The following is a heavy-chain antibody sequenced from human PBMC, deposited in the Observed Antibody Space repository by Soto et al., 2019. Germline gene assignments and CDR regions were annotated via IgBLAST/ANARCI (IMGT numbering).Heavy chain of an antibody. D-gene: IGHD1-1*01. CDR1: GFTFSSYS. J-gene: IGHJ4*02. Sequence: PGGSLRLSCAASGFTFSSYSMNWVRQAPGKGLEWVSSISSSSSYIYYADSVKGRFTISRDNAKNSLYLQMNSLRAEDTAVYYCARDIKDDLVPLDYWGQGTLVTVSS. CDR3: ARDIKDDLVPLDY. V-gene: IGHV3-21*01. CDR2: ISSSSSYI.